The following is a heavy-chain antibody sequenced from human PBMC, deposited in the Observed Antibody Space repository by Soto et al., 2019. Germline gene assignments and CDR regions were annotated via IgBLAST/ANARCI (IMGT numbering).Heavy chain of an antibody. CDR1: GFTFSSYA. CDR3: AKTSYSSSSYPDAFDI. V-gene: IGHV3-23*01. D-gene: IGHD6-13*01. CDR2: ISGSGGST. J-gene: IGHJ3*02. Sequence: GGSLRLSCAASGFTFSSYAMSWVRQAPGKGLEWVSAISGSGGSTYYADSVKGRFTISRDNSKNTLYLQMNSLRAEDTAVYYCAKTSYSSSSYPDAFDIWGQGTMVTVSS.